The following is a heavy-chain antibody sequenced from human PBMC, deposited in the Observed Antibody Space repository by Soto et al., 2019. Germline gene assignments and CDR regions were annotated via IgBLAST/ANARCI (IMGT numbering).Heavy chain of an antibody. D-gene: IGHD6-19*01. J-gene: IGHJ4*02. CDR3: ARGLYSSGRVDY. CDR2: INHSGSS. Sequence: QVQLQQWGAGLLKPSETLSLTCAVYGGSFSGYYWSWIRQPPGKGLEWTGEINHSGSSNYNPSLKSRVTISVDTSKNQFSLKVSSVTAADTAVYYCARGLYSSGRVDYWGQGTLVTVSS. V-gene: IGHV4-34*01. CDR1: GGSFSGYY.